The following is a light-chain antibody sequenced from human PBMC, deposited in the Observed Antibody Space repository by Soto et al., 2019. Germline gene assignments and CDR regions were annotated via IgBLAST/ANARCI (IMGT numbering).Light chain of an antibody. CDR3: QQRTNWALT. V-gene: IGKV3-11*01. CDR1: QSVSSY. Sequence: EIVLTQSPATLSLSPGERATLSCRASQSVSSYLAWYQQKPGQAPRLLIYDASNRATGIPARFSSSGSGTDFTLTISSLEPEDFAVYYCQQRTNWALTFGGGTKVEIK. CDR2: DAS. J-gene: IGKJ4*01.